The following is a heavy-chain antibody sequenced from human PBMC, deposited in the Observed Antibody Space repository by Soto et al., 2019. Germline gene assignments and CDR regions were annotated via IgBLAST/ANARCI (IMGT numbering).Heavy chain of an antibody. CDR2: INHSGST. CDR1: GGSFSGYY. D-gene: IGHD3-10*01. J-gene: IGHJ5*02. V-gene: IGHV4-34*01. CDR3: AREGYYGSGTEGIFDP. Sequence: QVQLQQWGAGRLKPSETLSLTCAVYGGSFSGYYWSWIRQPPGKGLEWIGEINHSGSTNYNPSLKSRVTISVDTSKNQFSLKLSSVTAADTAVYYCAREGYYGSGTEGIFDPWGQGTLVTVSS.